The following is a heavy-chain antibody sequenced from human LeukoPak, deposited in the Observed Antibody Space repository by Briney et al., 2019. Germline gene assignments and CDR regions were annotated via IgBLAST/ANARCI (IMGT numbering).Heavy chain of an antibody. D-gene: IGHD3-22*01. V-gene: IGHV3-23*01. CDR3: AKDDHYYDSSGYPQGKFDY. J-gene: IGHJ4*02. Sequence: PGGSLRLSCAASGFTFSSYAMSWVRQAPGKGLEWVSAISGSGGSTYYADSVKGRFTISRDNSKNTLYLQMNSLRAEDTAVYCCAKDDHYYDSSGYPQGKFDYWSQGTLVTVSS. CDR1: GFTFSSYA. CDR2: ISGSGGST.